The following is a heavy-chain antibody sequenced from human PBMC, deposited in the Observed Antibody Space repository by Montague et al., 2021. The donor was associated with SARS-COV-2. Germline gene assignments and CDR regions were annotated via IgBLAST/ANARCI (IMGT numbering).Heavy chain of an antibody. CDR3: SRCLASFDS. CDR2: VYDSGIT. J-gene: IGHJ5*01. V-gene: IGHV4-61*10. CDR1: AGSISRGSYY. D-gene: IGHD2-2*01. Sequence: SETLSLTCTVSAGSISRGSYYWSWIRQPAGKGLEWIGCVYDSGITNYNPSLKSRVTISLDTSKNQFSMKLSSVTAADTALYYCSRCLASFDSWGQGTLVTVSS.